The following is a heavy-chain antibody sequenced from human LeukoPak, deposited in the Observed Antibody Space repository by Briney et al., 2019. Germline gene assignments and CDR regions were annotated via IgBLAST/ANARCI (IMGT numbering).Heavy chain of an antibody. D-gene: IGHD6-25*01. J-gene: IGHJ4*02. Sequence: SVNVSCKASGYSVSSYGIYWVRQAPGQGLEWMGWTSTFNSRTHTARNFQGRVTMTTDTSATTAYLEVSGLTSNDTAVYYCAREALNSGAWIFWGQGSLVIVSS. CDR3: AREALNSGAWIF. CDR1: GYSVSSYG. CDR2: TSTFNSRT. V-gene: IGHV1-18*01.